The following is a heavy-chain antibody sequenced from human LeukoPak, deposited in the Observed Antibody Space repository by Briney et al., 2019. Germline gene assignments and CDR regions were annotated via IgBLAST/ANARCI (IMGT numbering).Heavy chain of an antibody. CDR2: SSAYNGST. J-gene: IGHJ4*02. D-gene: IGHD2-8*01. V-gene: IGHV1-18*01. Sequence: GASVKVSRKASGYTFTSYRFSWVRQPPAQGLEWMGWSSAYNGSTNYAQKRGGRVTMTTDTPTRTAYMEVRGLRSDETAVYGCVRACEYCTNGVYDYWGQGSLVSVCS. CDR1: GYTFTSYR. CDR3: VRACEYCTNGVYDY.